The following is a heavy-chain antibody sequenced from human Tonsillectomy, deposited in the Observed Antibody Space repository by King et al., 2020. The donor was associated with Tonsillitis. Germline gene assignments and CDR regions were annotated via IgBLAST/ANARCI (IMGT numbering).Heavy chain of an antibody. CDR1: GGSFSGYY. Sequence: VQLQQWGAGLLKPSETLSLTCAVYGGSFSGYYWSWIRQPPGKGLEWIGEINHSGSTNYNPSLKSRVTISVETSKNQFSLKLSSVTAADTAVYYCARDRRYCSSTSCYATLQTNWFDPWGQGTLVTVSS. CDR2: INHSGST. J-gene: IGHJ5*02. V-gene: IGHV4-34*01. D-gene: IGHD2-2*01. CDR3: ARDRRYCSSTSCYATLQTNWFDP.